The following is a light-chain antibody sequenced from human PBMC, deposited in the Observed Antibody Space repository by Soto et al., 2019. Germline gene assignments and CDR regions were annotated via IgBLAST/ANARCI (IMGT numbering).Light chain of an antibody. CDR2: GAS. V-gene: IGKV3-20*01. Sequence: EVVLTQSPGTLSLSPGERATLSCRTSQTVSSSYYLAWYQQKPGQAPRLLIYGASNRASGVPDRFSGSGSGTDFTLRISRVEAEDVGVYYCMHRMEFPFTFGPGTKVDIK. J-gene: IGKJ3*01. CDR3: MHRMEFPFT. CDR1: QTVSSSYY.